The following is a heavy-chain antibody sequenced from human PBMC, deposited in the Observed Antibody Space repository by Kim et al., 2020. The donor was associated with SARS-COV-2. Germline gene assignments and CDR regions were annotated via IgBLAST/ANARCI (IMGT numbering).Heavy chain of an antibody. Sequence: GGSLRLSCAASGFTFDDYAMHWVRQAPGKGLEWVSGISWNSGSIGYADSVKGRFTISRYNAKNSLYLQMNSLRAEDTALYYCAKVGSSDNYFDYWGQGTLVTVSS. J-gene: IGHJ4*02. CDR2: ISWNSGSI. D-gene: IGHD3-22*01. CDR3: AKVGSSDNYFDY. CDR1: GFTFDDYA. V-gene: IGHV3-9*01.